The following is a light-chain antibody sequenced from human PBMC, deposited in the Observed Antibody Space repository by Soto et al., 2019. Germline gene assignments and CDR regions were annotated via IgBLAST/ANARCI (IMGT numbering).Light chain of an antibody. Sequence: EIMMTQSPATLSVSPGERATLSCRASQSVSSNLAWYQQKPGQAPRLLIYGASTRATDIPARFSGSGSETEFTLTLSSLQYEDFAVYYCQQYYNWLTFGGGPKVEIK. CDR1: QSVSSN. J-gene: IGKJ4*01. V-gene: IGKV3-15*01. CDR2: GAS. CDR3: QQYYNWLT.